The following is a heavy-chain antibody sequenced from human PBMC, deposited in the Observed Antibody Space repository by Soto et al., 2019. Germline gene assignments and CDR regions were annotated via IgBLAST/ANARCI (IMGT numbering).Heavy chain of an antibody. V-gene: IGHV3-33*01. Sequence: QVQLVESGGGVVQPGRSLRLSCAASGFTFSSYGMHWVRQAPGKGLEWVAVIWYDGGNKYYADSVKGRFTISRDNSKNTLYLQMNSLRAEDTAVYYCARSAEGGYSYGYSSAFDIWGQGTMVTVSS. CDR2: IWYDGGNK. CDR3: ARSAEGGYSYGYSSAFDI. CDR1: GFTFSSYG. J-gene: IGHJ3*02. D-gene: IGHD5-18*01.